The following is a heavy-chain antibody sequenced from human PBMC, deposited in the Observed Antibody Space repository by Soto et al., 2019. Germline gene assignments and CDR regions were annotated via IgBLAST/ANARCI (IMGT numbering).Heavy chain of an antibody. D-gene: IGHD3-16*01. CDR2: ISYDGSNK. CDR3: AKDQADMMGYYYYVMDV. V-gene: IGHV3-30*18. Sequence: QVQLVESGGGVVQPGRSLRLSCAASGFTFSSYGMHWVRQAPGKGLEWVAVISYDGSNKYYADSVKGRFTISRDNSKNTLYLQMNSLRAEDTAVYYCAKDQADMMGYYYYVMDVWGQGTTVTVSS. CDR1: GFTFSSYG. J-gene: IGHJ6*02.